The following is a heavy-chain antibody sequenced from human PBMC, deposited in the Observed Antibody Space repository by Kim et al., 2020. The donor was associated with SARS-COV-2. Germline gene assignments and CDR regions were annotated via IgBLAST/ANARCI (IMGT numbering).Heavy chain of an antibody. CDR3: AGTVRGVWWFDP. J-gene: IGHJ5*02. D-gene: IGHD4-4*01. CDR2: IYYSGST. V-gene: IGHV4-59*13. Sequence: SETLSLTCTVSGGSISSYYWSWIRQPPGKGLEWIGYIYYSGSTNYNPSLKSRVTISVDTSKNQFSLKLSSVTAADTAVYYCAGTVRGVWWFDPWGQGTLVTVSS. CDR1: GGSISSYY.